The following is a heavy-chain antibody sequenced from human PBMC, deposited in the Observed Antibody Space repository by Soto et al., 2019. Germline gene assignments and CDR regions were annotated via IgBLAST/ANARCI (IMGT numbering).Heavy chain of an antibody. J-gene: IGHJ4*02. CDR1: GFTLSSYA. D-gene: IGHD5-18*01. CDR3: ARGGIQLWLRRPYFDY. CDR2: ISYDGSNK. Sequence: GGSLRLSCAASGFTLSSYAMHWVRQAPGKGLEWVAVISYDGSNKYYADSVKGRFTISRDNSKNTLYLQMNSLRAEDTAVYYCARGGIQLWLRRPYFDYWGQGTLVTVSS. V-gene: IGHV3-30-3*01.